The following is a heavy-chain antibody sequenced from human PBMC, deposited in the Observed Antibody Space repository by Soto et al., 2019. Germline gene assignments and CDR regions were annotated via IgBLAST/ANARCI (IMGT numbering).Heavy chain of an antibody. V-gene: IGHV3-15*07. CDR2: IKSKTDGGTT. Sequence: PGGSLRLSFAASGFTVSNAWMNWVRQAPGKGLEWVGRIKSKTDGGTTDYAAPVKGRFTISRDDSKNTLYLQMNSLKTEDTAVYYCTTDFSRDYYYDGSGYYYVGYWGQGTLVTVSS. J-gene: IGHJ4*02. D-gene: IGHD3-22*01. CDR3: TTDFSRDYYYDGSGYYYVGY. CDR1: GFTVSNAW.